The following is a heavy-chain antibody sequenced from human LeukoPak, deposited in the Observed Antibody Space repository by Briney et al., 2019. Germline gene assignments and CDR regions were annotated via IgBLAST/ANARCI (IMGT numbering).Heavy chain of an antibody. CDR3: ARSERWVANWYFDL. V-gene: IGHV4-30-2*01. D-gene: IGHD4-23*01. CDR1: GGSISSGGYS. J-gene: IGHJ2*01. CDR2: IYHSGST. Sequence: PSETLSLTCAVSGGSISSGGYSWSWIRQPPGKGLEWIGYIYHSGSTYYNPSLKSRVTISVDRSKNQFSLKLSSVTAADTAVYYCARSERWVANWYFDLWGRGTLVTVSS.